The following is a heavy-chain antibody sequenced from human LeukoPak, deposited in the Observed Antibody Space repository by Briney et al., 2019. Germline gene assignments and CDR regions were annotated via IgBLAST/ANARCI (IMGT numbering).Heavy chain of an antibody. CDR2: ISSTGSS. Sequence: SETLSLTCTVSGGSISGTFYHRSWIRQHPGKGLEWIGYISSTGSSYYNLSLESRVTVSLDTSKNQFSLKLSSVTAADTAVYYCARGRGGSDYYYMDVWGKGTTVTVSS. J-gene: IGHJ6*03. V-gene: IGHV4-31*03. CDR1: GGSISGTFYH. CDR3: ARGRGGSDYYYMDV. D-gene: IGHD3-10*01.